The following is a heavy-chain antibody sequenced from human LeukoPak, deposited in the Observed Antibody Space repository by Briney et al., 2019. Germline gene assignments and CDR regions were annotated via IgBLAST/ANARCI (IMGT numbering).Heavy chain of an antibody. CDR1: GYTFTSYY. V-gene: IGHV1-46*01. Sequence: ASVKVSCKASGYTFTSYYMHWVRQAPGQGLEWMGIINPSGGSTSYAQKFQGRVTMTRDTSTSTVYMELSSLRSEDTAVYYCARTQEGITMVRGVIRWAAFDIWGQGTMVTVSS. D-gene: IGHD3-10*01. CDR2: INPSGGST. CDR3: ARTQEGITMVRGVIRWAAFDI. J-gene: IGHJ3*02.